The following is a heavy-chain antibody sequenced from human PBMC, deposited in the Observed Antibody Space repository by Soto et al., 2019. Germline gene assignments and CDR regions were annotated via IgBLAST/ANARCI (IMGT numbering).Heavy chain of an antibody. CDR1: GGTFSSYT. CDR2: IIPILGIA. Sequence: SVKVSCKASGGTFSSYTISWVRQAPGQGLEWMGRIIPILGIANYAQKFQGRVTITADKSTSTAYMELSSLRSEDTAVYYCAKLGYCSSTSCQSWGQGTLVTVSS. V-gene: IGHV1-69*02. J-gene: IGHJ4*02. CDR3: AKLGYCSSTSCQS. D-gene: IGHD2-2*01.